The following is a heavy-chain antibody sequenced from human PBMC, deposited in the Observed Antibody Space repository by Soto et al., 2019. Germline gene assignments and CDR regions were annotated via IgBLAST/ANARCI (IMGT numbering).Heavy chain of an antibody. D-gene: IGHD1-26*01. J-gene: IGHJ2*01. Sequence: QVQLVESGGGVVQPGGSLRLSCAASGFTFSNYGMYWARQAPGKGLQWVTFIWNVGKNSFYEDSVKGRFTNSRDNFKNTLYLQMDSLRAEDTGVYYCARGYGGSFPHWYFDLWGRGTRVAVSS. V-gene: IGHV3-33*01. CDR3: ARGYGGSFPHWYFDL. CDR1: GFTFSNYG. CDR2: IWNVGKNS.